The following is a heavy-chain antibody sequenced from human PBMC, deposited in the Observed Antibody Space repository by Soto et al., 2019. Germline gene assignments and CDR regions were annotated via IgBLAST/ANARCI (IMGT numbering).Heavy chain of an antibody. Sequence: ASVKVSCKASGGTFSSYTISWVRQAPGQGLEWMGRIIPILGIANYAQKFQGRVTITADKSTGTAYMELSSLRSEDTAVYYCAVVPSLQYQHAVSGYMDVWGKGTTVTVSS. J-gene: IGHJ6*03. CDR2: IIPILGIA. V-gene: IGHV1-69*02. D-gene: IGHD2-2*01. CDR1: GGTFSSYT. CDR3: AVVPSLQYQHAVSGYMDV.